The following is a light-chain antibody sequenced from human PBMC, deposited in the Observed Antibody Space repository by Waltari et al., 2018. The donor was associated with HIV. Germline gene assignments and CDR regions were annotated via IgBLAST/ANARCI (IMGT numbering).Light chain of an antibody. V-gene: IGKV1-5*03. CDR2: KAS. CDR3: QQYNSYPYT. J-gene: IGKJ2*01. CDR1: QSISSW. Sequence: DIQMTQSPSNLSASVGDRVTIPCRASQSISSWLAWYQQKPGKAPVILINKASSLESGVPSRFSGSGSGTEFTLTISSLQPDDFATYYCQQYNSYPYTFGQGTKLEIK.